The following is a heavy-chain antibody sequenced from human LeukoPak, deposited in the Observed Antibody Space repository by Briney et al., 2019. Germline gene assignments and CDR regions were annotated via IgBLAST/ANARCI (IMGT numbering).Heavy chain of an antibody. V-gene: IGHV3-7*01. CDR1: GFTFSSYA. CDR2: IKQDGSEK. J-gene: IGHJ4*02. CDR3: AREGYDYVWGSYRPARYFDY. Sequence: GGSLGLSCAASGFTFSSYAMSWVRQAPGKGLEWVANIKQDGSEKYYVDSVKGRFTISRDNAKNSLYLQMNSLRAEDTAVYYCAREGYDYVWGSYRPARYFDYWGQGTLVTVSS. D-gene: IGHD3-16*02.